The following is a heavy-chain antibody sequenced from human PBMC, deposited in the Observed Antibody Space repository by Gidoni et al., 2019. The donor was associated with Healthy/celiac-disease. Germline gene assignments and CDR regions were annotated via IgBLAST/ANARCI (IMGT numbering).Heavy chain of an antibody. Sequence: EVQLLESGGGLVQPGGSLRLSCAASGFTFSSYAMSWVRQAPGKGLEWVSAISGSGGSTYYADSVKGRFTISRDNSKNTLYLQMNSLRAEDTAVYYCAKGDFYSGYDTYYFDYWGQGTLVTVSS. CDR1: GFTFSSYA. CDR2: ISGSGGST. V-gene: IGHV3-23*01. CDR3: AKGDFYSGYDTYYFDY. D-gene: IGHD5-12*01. J-gene: IGHJ4*02.